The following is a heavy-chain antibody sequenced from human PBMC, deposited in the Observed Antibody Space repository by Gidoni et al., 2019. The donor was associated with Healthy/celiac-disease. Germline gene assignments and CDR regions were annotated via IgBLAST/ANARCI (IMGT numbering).Heavy chain of an antibody. CDR1: PASISTGGYS. CDR2: SYHSGST. CDR3: ARGKDYDFWSGYYYLDY. Sequence: QLQLQESGSGLVMPSQTLSLPCAVSPASISTGGYSWSWIRQPPGKGLEWIGYSYHSGSTYDNPSLKSRVTKSVDRSKNQFALKLSSVTAADTAVYYCARGKDYDFWSGYYYLDYWGQGTLVTVSS. J-gene: IGHJ4*02. D-gene: IGHD3-3*01. V-gene: IGHV4-30-2*01.